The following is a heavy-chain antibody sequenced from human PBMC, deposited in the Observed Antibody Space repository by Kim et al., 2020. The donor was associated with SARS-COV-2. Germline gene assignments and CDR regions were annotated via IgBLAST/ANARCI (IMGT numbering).Heavy chain of an antibody. Sequence: TKDAGSAHGRLPISRANAQNSLYLQMNSLRAEDTAVYYCARGSDSLDYWGQGTLVTVSS. CDR3: ARGSDSLDY. V-gene: IGHV3-11*05. CDR2: T. J-gene: IGHJ4*02. D-gene: IGHD3-22*01.